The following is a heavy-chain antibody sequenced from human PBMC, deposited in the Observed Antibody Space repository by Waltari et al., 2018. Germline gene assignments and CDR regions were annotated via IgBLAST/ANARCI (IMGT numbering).Heavy chain of an antibody. Sequence: EVQLVQSGAEVKKPGASLRLPCKGSGYTFPSYWINWVRQMPGKGLEWMGRIDPTDSETHYNPSFQGHVTISADKSTSTAYVQWNSLKASDTATYYCVRGVGSPGDYWGQGTLVTVSS. J-gene: IGHJ4*02. CDR2: IDPTDSET. V-gene: IGHV5-10-1*03. D-gene: IGHD3-10*01. CDR1: GYTFPSYW. CDR3: VRGVGSPGDY.